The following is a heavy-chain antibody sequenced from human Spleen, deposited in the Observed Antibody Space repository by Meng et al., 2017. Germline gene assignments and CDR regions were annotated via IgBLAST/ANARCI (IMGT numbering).Heavy chain of an antibody. D-gene: IGHD3-10*01. Sequence: GESLKISCAAAGFTFSSYWMTWVRQAPGKGLEWVASIKEDGSGRYYVDSVKGQFTISRDNAKNSLYLQMNSLRGEDTAVYYCARVTTMVRGRVGSYYHYFGMDVWGQGTTVTVSS. CDR2: IKEDGSGR. CDR1: GFTFSSYW. V-gene: IGHV3-7*01. J-gene: IGHJ6*02. CDR3: ARVTTMVRGRVGSYYHYFGMDV.